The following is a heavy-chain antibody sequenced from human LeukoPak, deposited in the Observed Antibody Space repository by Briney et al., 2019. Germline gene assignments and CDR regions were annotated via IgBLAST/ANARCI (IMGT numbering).Heavy chain of an antibody. CDR1: GFTFSSYW. V-gene: IGHV3-74*01. J-gene: IGHJ6*02. Sequence: GGSLRLSCAASGFTFSSYWMHWARQAPGKGLVWVSRINSDGSSTSYADSVKGRFTISRDNAKNTLYLQMNSLRAEDTAVYYCARGPGYYYYYGMDVWGQGTTVTVSS. CDR2: INSDGSST. CDR3: ARGPGYYYYYGMDV.